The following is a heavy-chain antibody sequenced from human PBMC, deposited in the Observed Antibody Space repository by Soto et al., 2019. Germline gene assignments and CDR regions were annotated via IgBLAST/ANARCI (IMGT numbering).Heavy chain of an antibody. V-gene: IGHV1-18*01. Sequence: QVQLVQSGDEVKKPGASVKVSCKASGYIFVNYGIAWVRQAPGQGLEWMGWISPYTGNTHSATKVQGRLTMTTDTSPSTAYMNLGSLTSDDTAGYYCVMVDNYVPPTPQDVWGQGTTVTVSS. CDR3: VMVDNYVPPTPQDV. D-gene: IGHD3-16*01. J-gene: IGHJ6*02. CDR2: ISPYTGNT. CDR1: GYIFVNYG.